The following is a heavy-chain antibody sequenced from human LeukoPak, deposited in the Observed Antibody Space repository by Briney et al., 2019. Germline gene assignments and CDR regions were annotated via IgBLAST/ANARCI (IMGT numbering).Heavy chain of an antibody. CDR1: GFTFSSYW. CDR3: ARDFQAY. V-gene: IGHV3-7*01. Sequence: GGSLRLSCAASGFTFSSYWMSWVRQAPGKGLEWVASIKEGGSDKHYVDSVKGRFTISGDNAKNSLYLQMNSLRVEDTAVYYCARDFQAYWGQGALVTVSS. J-gene: IGHJ4*02. CDR2: IKEGGSDK.